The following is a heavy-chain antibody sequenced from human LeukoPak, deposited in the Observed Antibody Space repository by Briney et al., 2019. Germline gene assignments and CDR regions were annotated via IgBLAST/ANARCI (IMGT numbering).Heavy chain of an antibody. V-gene: IGHV4-39*01. J-gene: IGHJ4*02. CDR3: ARRPINYFDSSGYFVGYFDY. CDR2: TYSGGTA. D-gene: IGHD3-22*01. CDR1: GGSVSGNTYY. Sequence: SETLSPTCTVSGGSVSGNTYYWVWIRQPPGRGLEWIGNTYSGGTAHYNPSLRSRVTISVDTSKSQISLKLSSVTAADTAVYYCARRPINYFDSSGYFVGYFDYWGQGTLVTVSS.